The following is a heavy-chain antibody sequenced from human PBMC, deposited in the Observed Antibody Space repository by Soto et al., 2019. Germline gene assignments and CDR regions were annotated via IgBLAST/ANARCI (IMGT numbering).Heavy chain of an antibody. Sequence: PSETLSLTCAVSGGSISSGGYSWSWIRQPPGKGLEWIGYIYYSGSTYYNPSLKSRVTISLDTSKNQFSLKLSSVTAADTAVYYCARGSSIAGLYYGMDVWGQGTTVTVSS. CDR2: IYYSGST. CDR3: ARGSSIAGLYYGMDV. V-gene: IGHV4-31*11. CDR1: GGSISSGGYS. J-gene: IGHJ6*02. D-gene: IGHD6-6*01.